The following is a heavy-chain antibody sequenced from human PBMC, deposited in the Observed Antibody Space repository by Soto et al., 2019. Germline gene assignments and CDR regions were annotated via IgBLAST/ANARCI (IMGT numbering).Heavy chain of an antibody. CDR3: AXXPGYSIGDL. Sequence: ASVKVSCKASGYTFSNFAMHWVRQAPGQRLEWMGWINAGNWNTKYSQKFQGRVTITRDTSASTAYMELSSLRSEDTAGYYCAXXPGYSIGDLXGRGTLVTVS. V-gene: IGHV1-3*01. J-gene: IGHJ2*01. CDR1: GYTFSNFA. D-gene: IGHD2-21*01. CDR2: INAGNWNT.